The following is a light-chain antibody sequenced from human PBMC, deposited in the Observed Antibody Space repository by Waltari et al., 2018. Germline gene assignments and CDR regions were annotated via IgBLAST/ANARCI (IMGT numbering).Light chain of an antibody. Sequence: DIQMTQSPSSLSASVGDRVTITCRASQSIRSYLNWYQQKPGKSPKLPIYAASSSQSGVPSRISGRGSGTDFTLTISSLQPEEFATYDCQQSYSTPRTFGQGTKVEIK. J-gene: IGKJ1*01. CDR2: AAS. V-gene: IGKV1-39*01. CDR1: QSIRSY. CDR3: QQSYSTPRT.